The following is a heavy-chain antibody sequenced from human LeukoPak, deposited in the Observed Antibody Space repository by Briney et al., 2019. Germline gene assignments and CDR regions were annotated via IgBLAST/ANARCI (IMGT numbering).Heavy chain of an antibody. Sequence: SETLSLTCAVYGGSFSGYYWSWIRQPPGKGLEWIGEINHSGSTNYNPSLKSRVTISVDTSKNQFSLKLSSVTAADTAVYYCARGPLRPDGRATRWFDPWGQGSLVTVSS. CDR3: ARGPLRPDGRATRWFDP. V-gene: IGHV4-34*01. CDR1: GGSFSGYY. CDR2: INHSGST. D-gene: IGHD1-1*01. J-gene: IGHJ5*02.